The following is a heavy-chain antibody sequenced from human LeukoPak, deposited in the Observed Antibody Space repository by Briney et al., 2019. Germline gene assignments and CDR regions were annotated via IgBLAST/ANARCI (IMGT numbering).Heavy chain of an antibody. CDR1: GFTFSSYA. CDR3: AKRGSAWDLDY. CDR2: IRYDGSER. J-gene: IGHJ4*01. D-gene: IGHD6-19*01. V-gene: IGHV3-30*02. Sequence: GGSLRLTCAASGFTFSSYAMHWVRQAPGKGLEWVAVIRYDGSERYYADSVKGRFTISRDDSKNTLYLQMNALRTEDTAVYYCAKRGSAWDLDYWGHGTLVTVPS.